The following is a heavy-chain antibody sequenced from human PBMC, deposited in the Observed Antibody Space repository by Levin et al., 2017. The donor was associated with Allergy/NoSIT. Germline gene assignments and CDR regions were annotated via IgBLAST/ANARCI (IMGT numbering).Heavy chain of an antibody. CDR3: AKGSAASRPYYFDF. Sequence: GGSLRLSCVASGFTFNKYAMSWVRQAPGTGLEWVSAITDSGRDTYHADSVKGRFTISRDNSKNTLYLRMNGLRAEDTAIYYCAKGSAASRPYYFDFWGQGTLVTVSS. D-gene: IGHD6-6*01. CDR1: GFTFNKYA. J-gene: IGHJ4*02. V-gene: IGHV3-23*01. CDR2: ITDSGRDT.